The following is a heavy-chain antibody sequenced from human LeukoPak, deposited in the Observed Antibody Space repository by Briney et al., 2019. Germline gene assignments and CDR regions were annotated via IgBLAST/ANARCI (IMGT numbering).Heavy chain of an antibody. CDR1: GFTVSSNY. Sequence: GGSLTLSCAASGFTVSSNYMSWVRHAPGEGLEWDSVIYSGGSTYFADSVKGRFTISRDNSKNTLYLQMNSLRAEDTAVYYCARERLASYGYRRGHYYMDVWGKGATVTVSS. D-gene: IGHD5-18*01. V-gene: IGHV3-66*02. J-gene: IGHJ6*03. CDR2: IYSGGST. CDR3: ARERLASYGYRRGHYYMDV.